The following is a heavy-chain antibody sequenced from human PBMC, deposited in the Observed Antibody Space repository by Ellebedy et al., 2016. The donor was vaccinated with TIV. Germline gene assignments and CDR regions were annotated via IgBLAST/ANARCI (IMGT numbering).Heavy chain of an antibody. J-gene: IGHJ4*02. CDR3: VREVGATGYFAY. Sequence: GESLKISCAASGFTFSSCAMSWVRQAPGKGLEWVSAISGSGGSTYYADSVKGRFTISRDNSKNTLYLQMNSLRAEDTAVYYCVREVGATGYFAYWGQGTLVTVSS. V-gene: IGHV3-23*01. CDR1: GFTFSSCA. D-gene: IGHD1-26*01. CDR2: ISGSGGST.